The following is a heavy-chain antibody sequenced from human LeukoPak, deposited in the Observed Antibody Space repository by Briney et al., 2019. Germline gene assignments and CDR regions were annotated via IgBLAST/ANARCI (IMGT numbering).Heavy chain of an antibody. CDR1: GFTSSIYG. CDR2: ISSSGSTI. V-gene: IGHV3-48*02. D-gene: IGHD1-26*01. CDR3: ARRMSSGSNPFDY. Sequence: GSLRLSCAASGFTSSIYGMNWVRQAPGKGLGWVSYISSSGSTIYYADSVKGRFTISRDNAKNSLDLEMNSLRDEDTAVYYCARRMSSGSNPFDYWGQGTLVTVSS. J-gene: IGHJ4*02.